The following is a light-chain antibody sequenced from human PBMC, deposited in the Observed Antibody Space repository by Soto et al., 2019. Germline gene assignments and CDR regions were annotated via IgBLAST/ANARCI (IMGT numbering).Light chain of an antibody. CDR3: ASHTTTNPRG. Sequence: QSVLTQPASVSGSPGQSIATSCTGTSSDVGAYDYVSWYQQHPDRAPRLVIYEVSNRPSGVSNRFSGSKSVNTATLTISGLQAEDEADYYCASHTTTNPRGFGTGTKVTVL. V-gene: IGLV2-14*03. J-gene: IGLJ1*01. CDR1: SSDVGAYDY. CDR2: EVS.